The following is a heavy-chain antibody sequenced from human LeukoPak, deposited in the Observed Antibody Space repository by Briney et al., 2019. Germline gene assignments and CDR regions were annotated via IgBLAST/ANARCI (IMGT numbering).Heavy chain of an antibody. Sequence: SQTLSLTCTVSGGSISSGGYYWSWIRQPPGKGLEWIGYIYHSGSTYYNPSLKSRVTISVDRSKNQFSLKLSSVTAADTAVYYCARDYLGYFPRFDPWGQGTLVTVSS. CDR3: ARDYLGYFPRFDP. CDR2: IYHSGST. D-gene: IGHD2-15*01. CDR1: GGSISSGGYY. J-gene: IGHJ5*02. V-gene: IGHV4-30-2*01.